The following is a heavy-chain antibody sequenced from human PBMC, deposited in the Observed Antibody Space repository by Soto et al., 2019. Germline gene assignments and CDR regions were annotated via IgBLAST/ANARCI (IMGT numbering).Heavy chain of an antibody. V-gene: IGHV4-31*03. J-gene: IGHJ5*02. Sequence: SETLSLTCTVSGGSISSGGYYWSWIRQHPGKGLEWIGYIYYSGSTYYNPSLKSRVTISVDTSKNQFSLKLSSVTAADTAVYYCAREGGATASDPLNWFDPWGQGTLVTVSS. CDR2: IYYSGST. D-gene: IGHD5-12*01. CDR1: GGSISSGGYY. CDR3: AREGGATASDPLNWFDP.